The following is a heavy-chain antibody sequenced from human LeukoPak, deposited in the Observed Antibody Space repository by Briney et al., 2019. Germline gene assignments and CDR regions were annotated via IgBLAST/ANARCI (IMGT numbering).Heavy chain of an antibody. CDR3: AKEGTWTRTFDY. CDR1: GFTFSSYG. Sequence: QTGGSLRLSCAASGFTFSSYGMHWVRQAPGKGLEWVAVISYDGSNKYYADSVKGRFTVSRDNFKNTLYLQMNSLRAEDTAVYYCAKEGTWTRTFDYWGQGTLVTVSS. J-gene: IGHJ4*02. V-gene: IGHV3-30*18. D-gene: IGHD1/OR15-1a*01. CDR2: ISYDGSNK.